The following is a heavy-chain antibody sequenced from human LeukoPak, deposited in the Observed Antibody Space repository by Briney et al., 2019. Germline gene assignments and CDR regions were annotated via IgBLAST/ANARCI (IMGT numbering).Heavy chain of an antibody. CDR3: ARDASWDIVVVPAASNWFDP. CDR2: ISAYNGDT. Sequence: ASVKVSCKASGYTFTSYGISWVRQAPGQGLEWMGWISAYNGDTNYAQKLQGRVTMTTDTSTSTAYMELRSLRSDDTAVYYCARDASWDIVVVPAASNWFDPWGQGTLVTVSS. D-gene: IGHD2-2*01. V-gene: IGHV1-18*01. CDR1: GYTFTSYG. J-gene: IGHJ5*02.